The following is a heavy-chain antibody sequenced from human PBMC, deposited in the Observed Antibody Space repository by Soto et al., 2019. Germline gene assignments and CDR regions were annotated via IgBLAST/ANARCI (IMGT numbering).Heavy chain of an antibody. CDR3: ARAVTPYSGSQQRDY. CDR1: GGSISSGDYY. J-gene: IGHJ4*02. D-gene: IGHD1-26*01. V-gene: IGHV4-30-4*01. Sequence: SGTLSLTCTVSGGSISSGDYYWSWIRQPPGKGLEWIGFIYYSGNTHYNPSLMSRVAISVDTSRNQFSLRLNSVTAADTAVYYCARAVTPYSGSQQRDYWGQGILVTVSS. CDR2: IYYSGNT.